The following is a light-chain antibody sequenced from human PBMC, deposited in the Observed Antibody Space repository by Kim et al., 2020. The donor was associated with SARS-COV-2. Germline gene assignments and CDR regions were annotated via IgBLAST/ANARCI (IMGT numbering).Light chain of an antibody. CDR2: RNS. CDR1: NIGSKN. CDR3: QVWDSSTSV. V-gene: IGLV3-9*01. J-gene: IGLJ3*02. Sequence: SVALRQTARITRGGTNIGSKNGPWYQQKPGQAPVLVSNRNSTRPSGVRERFSGSDSGNTATLTISKAQAGDEADCYCQVWDSSTSVFGGGTQLTVL.